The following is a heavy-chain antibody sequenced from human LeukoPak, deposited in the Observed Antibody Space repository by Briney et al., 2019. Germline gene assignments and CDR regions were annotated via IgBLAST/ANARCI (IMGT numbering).Heavy chain of an antibody. CDR2: ISGSGGST. D-gene: IGHD6-19*01. Sequence: PGGSLRLSCAASGFTFSSYGMSWVRQAPGKGLEWVSAISGSGGSTYYADSVEGRFTISRDNSKNTLYLQMNSLRAEDTAVYYCAKAPAQWLVRYYYYYYYMDVWGKGTTVTISS. V-gene: IGHV3-23*01. CDR1: GFTFSSYG. J-gene: IGHJ6*03. CDR3: AKAPAQWLVRYYYYYYYMDV.